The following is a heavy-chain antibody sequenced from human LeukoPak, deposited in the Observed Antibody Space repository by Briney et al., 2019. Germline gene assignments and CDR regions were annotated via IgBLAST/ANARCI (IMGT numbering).Heavy chain of an antibody. CDR1: VYTFTGYY. CDR2: INPNSGGT. V-gene: IGHV1-2*02. D-gene: IGHD3-3*01. J-gene: IGHJ4*02. CDR3: ATYYDFWSGPKGVRFDD. Sequence: ASVKVSCKASVYTFTGYYMHWVRQAPGQGLEWMGWINPNSGGTNYAQKFQGRVTMTRDTSISTAYMELSRLRSDDTAVYYCATYYDFWSGPKGVRFDDWGQGTLVTVSS.